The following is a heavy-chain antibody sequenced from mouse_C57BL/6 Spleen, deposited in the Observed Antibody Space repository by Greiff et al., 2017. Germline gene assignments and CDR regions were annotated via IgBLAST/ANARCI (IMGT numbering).Heavy chain of an antibody. J-gene: IGHJ4*01. V-gene: IGHV1-82*01. Sequence: QVQLKESGPELVKPGASVKISCKASGYAFSSSWMNWVKQRPGKGLEWIGRIYPGDGDTNYNGKFKGKATLTADKSSSTAYMQLSSLTSEDSAVYFCARRITTVVGRYAMDYWGQGTSVTVSS. CDR1: GYAFSSSW. D-gene: IGHD1-1*01. CDR2: IYPGDGDT. CDR3: ARRITTVVGRYAMDY.